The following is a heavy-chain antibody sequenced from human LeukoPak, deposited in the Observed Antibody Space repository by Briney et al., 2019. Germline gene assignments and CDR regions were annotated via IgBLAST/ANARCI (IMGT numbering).Heavy chain of an antibody. CDR1: GFSFSSAW. D-gene: IGHD7-27*01. CDR2: IKSNTNGGTT. J-gene: IGHJ4*02. CDR3: TTEYWGSNY. V-gene: IGHV3-15*07. Sequence: GGSLRLSCAGSGFSFSSAWMNWVRQAPGKGLEWVGLIKSNTNGGTTAYAAPVKGRFTISRDDSKNILYLQMDSLKTEDTGVYYCTTEYWGSNYWGQGTLVTVSS.